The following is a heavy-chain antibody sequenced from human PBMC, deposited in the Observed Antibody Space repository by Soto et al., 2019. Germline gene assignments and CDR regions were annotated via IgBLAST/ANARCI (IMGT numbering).Heavy chain of an antibody. V-gene: IGHV3-15*07. Sequence: GGSLRLSCAASGFTFSNAWMNWVRQAPGKGLEWVGRIKSKTDGGTTDYAAPVKGRFTISRDDSKNTLYLQMNSLKTEDTAVYYCTTPHPYSSSSTYYYYYGMDVWGQGTTVTVSS. CDR1: GFTFSNAW. J-gene: IGHJ6*02. CDR3: TTPHPYSSSSTYYYYYGMDV. D-gene: IGHD6-6*01. CDR2: IKSKTDGGTT.